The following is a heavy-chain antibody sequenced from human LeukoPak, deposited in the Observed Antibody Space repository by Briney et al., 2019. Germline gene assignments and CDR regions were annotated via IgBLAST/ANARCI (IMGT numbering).Heavy chain of an antibody. CDR2: ISNSSSTI. J-gene: IGHJ4*02. D-gene: IGHD3-9*01. CDR3: ARNRYFDWLPPSFDY. CDR1: GFTFSSCN. V-gene: IGHV3-48*02. Sequence: PGGSLRLSCAASGFTFSSCNMNWVRQAPGKGLEWVSYISNSSSTIYYADSVKGRFTISRDNHKNSLSLQMNSLRDEHTAVYFCARNRYFDWLPPSFDYWGQGTLVTVSS.